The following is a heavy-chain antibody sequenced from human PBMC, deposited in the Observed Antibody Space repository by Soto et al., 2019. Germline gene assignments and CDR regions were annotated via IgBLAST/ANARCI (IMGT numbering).Heavy chain of an antibody. CDR3: ARATTEGRYYYDSSGYYDYYGMDV. D-gene: IGHD3-22*01. CDR1: GYTVSGSY. Sequence: XPVKVSYKASGYTVSGSYMHWVRQAPGQGLEWMGWINPNSGGTNYAQKFQGWVTMTRDTSISTAYMELSRLRSDDTAVYYCARATTEGRYYYDSSGYYDYYGMDVWGQGTTVTVSS. J-gene: IGHJ6*01. V-gene: IGHV1-2*04. CDR2: INPNSGGT.